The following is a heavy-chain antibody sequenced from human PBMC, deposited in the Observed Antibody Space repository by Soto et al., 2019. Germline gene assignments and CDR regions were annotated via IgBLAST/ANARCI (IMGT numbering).Heavy chain of an antibody. V-gene: IGHV4-34*01. CDR3: ARVRLGITIFGVCVVMDV. CDR2: INHSGST. Sequence: SENLSLTCAVYGGSFSGYYWSWIRQPPGKGLEWIGEINHSGSTNYNPSLKSRVTISVDTSKNQFSLKLSSVTAADTAVYYCARVRLGITIFGVCVVMDVWGQGTTVIVSS. J-gene: IGHJ6*02. D-gene: IGHD3-3*01. CDR1: GGSFSGYY.